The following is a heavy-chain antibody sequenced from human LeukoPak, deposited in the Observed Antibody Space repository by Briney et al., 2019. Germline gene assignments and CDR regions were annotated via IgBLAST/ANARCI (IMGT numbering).Heavy chain of an antibody. CDR2: IRYDGSNK. CDR1: GFTFSTYG. CDR3: ANHMRDKGPSDAFDI. V-gene: IGHV3-30*02. J-gene: IGHJ3*02. D-gene: IGHD2-15*01. Sequence: GGSLRLSCAASGFTFSTYGIHWVRQAPGKGLEWVAFIRYDGSNKYYADSVKGRFTISKDNSKNTLYLQMNSLRAEDTAVYYCANHMRDKGPSDAFDIWGQGTMVTVSS.